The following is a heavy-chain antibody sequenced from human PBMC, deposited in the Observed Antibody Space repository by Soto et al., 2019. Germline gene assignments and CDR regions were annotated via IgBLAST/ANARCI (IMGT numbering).Heavy chain of an antibody. D-gene: IGHD3-9*01. Sequence: QVQLVQSGGGVVQPGRSLRLSCAASGFTFGSYAMHWVRQAPGKGLEWVAVISHDGRNKVYVDSVKGRFTISTDTSKNTLYLQMNSLRVEDTAVYSCAKATGYDILTGLIGDLDYWGPGTLVTVSS. V-gene: IGHV3-30*18. CDR1: GFTFGSYA. CDR3: AKATGYDILTGLIGDLDY. J-gene: IGHJ4*02. CDR2: ISHDGRNK.